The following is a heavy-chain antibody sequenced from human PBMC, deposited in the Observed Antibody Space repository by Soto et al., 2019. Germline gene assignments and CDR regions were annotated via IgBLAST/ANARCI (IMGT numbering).Heavy chain of an antibody. J-gene: IGHJ3*02. CDR3: ARDQGRYCSSPNCYFYAFDI. Sequence: ESGGGVVQPGSSLRLSCAASGFTFSSHALHWVRLAPGKGLEWVAVISYDGSNKYYADSVKGRFTVSRDNSEDTLYLQMNSLRPEDTAVYYCARDQGRYCSSPNCYFYAFDIWGQGTMVTVSS. D-gene: IGHD2-2*01. CDR2: ISYDGSNK. V-gene: IGHV3-30-3*01. CDR1: GFTFSSHA.